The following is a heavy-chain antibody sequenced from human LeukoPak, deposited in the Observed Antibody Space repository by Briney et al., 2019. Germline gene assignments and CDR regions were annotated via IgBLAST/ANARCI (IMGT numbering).Heavy chain of an antibody. CDR2: ILAGGTNT. CDR3: ATHQATGAHSKFDY. D-gene: IGHD7-27*01. V-gene: IGHV3-74*03. CDR1: GFTFSSYW. Sequence: PGGSLRLSCAASGFTFSSYWMHWVRQAPGKGLEWVSSILAGGTNTQYADSVRGRFTISRDNSKNTLYLQMNSLRAEDTALYHCATHQATGAHSKFDYWGQGTLVTVSS. J-gene: IGHJ4*02.